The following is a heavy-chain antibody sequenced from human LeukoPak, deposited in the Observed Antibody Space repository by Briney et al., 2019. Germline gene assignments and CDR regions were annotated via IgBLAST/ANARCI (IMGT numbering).Heavy chain of an antibody. D-gene: IGHD1-1*01. V-gene: IGHV4-34*01. J-gene: IGHJ6*03. CDR2: VNHSGRT. CDR3: ARRLRVPGSYYYYYMDV. CDR1: GGSFSDYW. Sequence: SETLSLTCAVYGGSFSDYWWTWIRQSPGKGLEWIGEVNHSGRTNYNPSLKSRVTISVDTSKNQFSLKLSSVTAADTAVYYCARRLRVPGSYYYYYMDVWGKGTTVTISS.